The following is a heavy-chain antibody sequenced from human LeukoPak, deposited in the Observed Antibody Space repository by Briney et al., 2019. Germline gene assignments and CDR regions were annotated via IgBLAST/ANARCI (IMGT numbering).Heavy chain of an antibody. CDR2: IYYSGST. J-gene: IGHJ3*02. CDR3: ARDGSGNDAFDI. D-gene: IGHD5-12*01. CDR1: GGSISSYY. Sequence: PSETLSLTCTVSGGSISSYYWNWIRQPPGKGLERIGYIYYSGSTNYNPSLKSRVTISVDTSKNQFSLKLSSVTAADTAVYYCARDGSGNDAFDIWGQGTMVTVSS. V-gene: IGHV4-59*01.